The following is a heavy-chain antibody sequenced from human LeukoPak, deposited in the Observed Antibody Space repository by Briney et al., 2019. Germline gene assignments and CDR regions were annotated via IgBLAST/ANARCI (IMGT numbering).Heavy chain of an antibody. V-gene: IGHV1-69*13. Sequence: SVKVSCKASGGTFISYAISWVRQAPGQGLEWMGGIIPIFGTANYAQKFQGRVTITADESTSTAYMELSSLRSEDTAVYYCARVLEYYYDSSGPLVDAFDIWGQGTMVTVSS. J-gene: IGHJ3*02. CDR1: GGTFISYA. CDR3: ARVLEYYYDSSGPLVDAFDI. D-gene: IGHD3-22*01. CDR2: IIPIFGTA.